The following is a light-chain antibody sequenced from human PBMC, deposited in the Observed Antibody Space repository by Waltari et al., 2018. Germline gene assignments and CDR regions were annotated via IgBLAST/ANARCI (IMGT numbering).Light chain of an antibody. CDR2: DVS. J-gene: IGLJ2*01. CDR1: SSDVGGYNY. CDR3: CSYAGSYTYVV. V-gene: IGLV2-11*01. Sequence: QSALTQPRPVSGSPGQSVTISCTGTSSDVGGYNYFSWYQLPPGKAPKPMIYDVSKRPSGVPDRFSGSKSGNTASLTISGLQAEDEADYYCCSYAGSYTYVVFGGGTKLTVL.